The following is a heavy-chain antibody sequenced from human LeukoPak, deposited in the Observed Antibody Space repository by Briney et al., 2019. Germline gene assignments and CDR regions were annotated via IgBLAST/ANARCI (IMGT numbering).Heavy chain of an antibody. CDR1: GFSLSTSGVG. D-gene: IGHD4-17*01. CDR2: NYWDGDK. CDR3: ARRYGDPYYYYGMDV. V-gene: IGHV2-5*02. J-gene: IGHJ6*04. Sequence: ESGPTLVKPTQPLTLTCTFSGFSLSTSGVGVGWSRQPPGKALEWLAINYWDGDKRYSPSLKSRLTITKDTSKNQVVLTMTNMDPVDTATYYCARRYGDPYYYYGMDVWGKGTTVTVSS.